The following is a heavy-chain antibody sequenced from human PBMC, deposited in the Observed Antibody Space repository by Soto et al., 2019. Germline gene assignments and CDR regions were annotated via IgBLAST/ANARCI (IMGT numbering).Heavy chain of an antibody. V-gene: IGHV3-48*02. CDR2: ISSSSSTI. J-gene: IGHJ3*02. CDR1: GFTFSSYS. CDR3: ARVSIIRFLEWFPGAFDI. Sequence: GGSLRLSCAASGFTFSSYSMNWVRQAPGKGLEWVSYISSSSSTIYYADSVKGRFTISRDNAKNSLYLQMSSLRDEDTVFFYFARVSIIRFLEWFPGAFDIGGQGKMVTVSS. D-gene: IGHD3-3*01.